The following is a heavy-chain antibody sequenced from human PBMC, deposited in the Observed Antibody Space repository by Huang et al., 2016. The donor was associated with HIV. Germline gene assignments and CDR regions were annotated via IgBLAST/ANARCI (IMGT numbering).Heavy chain of an antibody. CDR3: AKDGADEEWDIDY. J-gene: IGHJ4*02. D-gene: IGHD1-26*01. CDR2: ISYDGSNK. V-gene: IGHV3-30*18. Sequence: VQLVESGGGVVQPGRSLRLACAASGFSFRTYGLHWVRQAPGKGREWVAGISYDGSNKYYAHSVKGRFNISRDTSENKVYLQMNSLRHEDTAVYYCAKDGADEEWDIDYWGQGTLVTVSS. CDR1: GFSFRTYG.